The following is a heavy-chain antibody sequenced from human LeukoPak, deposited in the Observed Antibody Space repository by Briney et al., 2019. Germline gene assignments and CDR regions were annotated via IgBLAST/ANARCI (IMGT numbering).Heavy chain of an antibody. Sequence: PSETLSLTCTVSGGSVSSGSYYWSWIRQPPGKGLEWIGYIYYSGSTNYNPSLKSRVTISVDTSKNQFSLKLSSVTAADTAVYYCARDGIAVAGYFGYWGQGTLVTVSS. CDR2: IYYSGST. V-gene: IGHV4-61*01. CDR3: ARDGIAVAGYFGY. J-gene: IGHJ4*02. CDR1: GGSVSSGSYY. D-gene: IGHD6-19*01.